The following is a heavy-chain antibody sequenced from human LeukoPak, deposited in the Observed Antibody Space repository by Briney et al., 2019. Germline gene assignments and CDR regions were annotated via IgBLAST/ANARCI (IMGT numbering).Heavy chain of an antibody. CDR1: GFTFSSYA. Sequence: GGSLRLSCAASGFTFSSYAMSWVRQAPGNGLEWVSAISGSGGSTYYADSVKGRFTISRDNSKNTLYLQMNSLRAEDTAVYYCANRGRNTDYDFWSGYPTTFDYWGQGTLVTVSS. CDR2: ISGSGGST. V-gene: IGHV3-23*01. J-gene: IGHJ4*02. D-gene: IGHD3-3*01. CDR3: ANRGRNTDYDFWSGYPTTFDY.